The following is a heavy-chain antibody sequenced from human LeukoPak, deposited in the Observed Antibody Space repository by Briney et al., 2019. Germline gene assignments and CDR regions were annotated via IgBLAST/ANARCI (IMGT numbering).Heavy chain of an antibody. J-gene: IGHJ4*02. CDR2: IRSDGSDK. CDR1: GFIFSTYG. D-gene: IGHD3-22*01. CDR3: AKHDSSSDY. Sequence: GGSLRLSCAASGFIFSTYGMHWVRQAPGKGLEWVAFIRSDGSDKYYAASVKGRFTISRDNSKNTLFLQMNSLRAEDTAVYYCAKHDSSSDYWGQGTLVTVSS. V-gene: IGHV3-30*02.